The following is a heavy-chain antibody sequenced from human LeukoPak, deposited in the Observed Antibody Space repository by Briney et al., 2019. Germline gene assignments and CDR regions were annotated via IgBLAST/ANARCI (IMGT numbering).Heavy chain of an antibody. J-gene: IGHJ4*02. V-gene: IGHV3-23*01. CDR3: PKDLGYTPYRYYFDY. CDR1: GFTFSSFA. Sequence: GGSLRLSCTASGFTFSSFAMNCVRQAPGKGLEWVSGIGAGGTFTYYADSVKGRFTISRDYSRNTLYLQTNSLRADDTAAYYCPKDLGYTPYRYYFDYWGQGTLVTVSS. D-gene: IGHD5-24*01. CDR2: IGAGGTFT.